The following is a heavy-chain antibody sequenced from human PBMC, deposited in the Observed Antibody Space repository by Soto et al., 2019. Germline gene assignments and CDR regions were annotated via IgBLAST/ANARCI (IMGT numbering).Heavy chain of an antibody. CDR1: GYTFTSYA. D-gene: IGHD3-22*01. J-gene: IGHJ3*02. CDR3: AGVYYYDSSGYYVWAFDI. Sequence: GASVKVSCKASGYTFTSYAMHWVRQAPGQRLEWMGWINAGNGNTKYSQKFQGRVTITRDTSASTAYMELSSLRSEGTAVYYCAGVYYYDSSGYYVWAFDIWGQGTMVTVSS. CDR2: INAGNGNT. V-gene: IGHV1-3*01.